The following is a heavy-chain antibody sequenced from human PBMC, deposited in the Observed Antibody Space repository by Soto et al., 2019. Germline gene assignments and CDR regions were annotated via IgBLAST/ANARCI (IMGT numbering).Heavy chain of an antibody. CDR3: ARVATTYYFDY. Sequence: EVQVVESGGDLVQPGGSLRLSCAASGFTFSDHYMDWVRQAPGKGLEWVGRIRNKANSYTTEYAESVKGRFTISRDDSKHSLYLQMNSLKSEDTAVYYCARVATTYYFDYWGQGTLVTVSS. D-gene: IGHD5-12*01. CDR2: IRNKANSYTT. V-gene: IGHV3-72*01. CDR1: GFTFSDHY. J-gene: IGHJ4*02.